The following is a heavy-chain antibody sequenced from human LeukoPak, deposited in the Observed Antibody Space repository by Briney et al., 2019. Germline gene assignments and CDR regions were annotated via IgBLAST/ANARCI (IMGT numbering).Heavy chain of an antibody. CDR3: ARDYGFWSGYYDY. J-gene: IGHJ4*02. Sequence: GASVKVSCKASGYTFTTYGITWVRQAPGQGLEWMGWINPNSGGTNYAQKFQGRVTMTRDTSISTAYMELSRLRSDDTAVYYCARDYGFWSGYYDYWGQGTLVTVSS. V-gene: IGHV1-2*02. D-gene: IGHD3-3*01. CDR1: GYTFTTYG. CDR2: INPNSGGT.